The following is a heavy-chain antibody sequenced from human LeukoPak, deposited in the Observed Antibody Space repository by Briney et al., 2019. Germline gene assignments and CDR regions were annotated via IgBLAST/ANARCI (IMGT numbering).Heavy chain of an antibody. CDR1: GGSISSGDYY. CDR2: IYYSGST. J-gene: IGHJ3*02. D-gene: IGHD2-2*02. CDR3: ATYCSSTSCYTVDAFDI. V-gene: IGHV4-30-4*01. Sequence: SETLSLTCTVSGGSISSGDYYWSWIRHPPGKGLEWIGYIYYSGSTYYNPSLKSRVTISVDTSKNQFSLKLSSVTAADTAVYYCATYCSSTSCYTVDAFDIWGQGTMVTVSS.